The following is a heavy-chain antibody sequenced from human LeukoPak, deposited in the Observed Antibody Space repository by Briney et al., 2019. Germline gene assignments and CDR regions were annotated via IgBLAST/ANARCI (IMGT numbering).Heavy chain of an antibody. V-gene: IGHV3-23*01. CDR2: ISGSGGST. J-gene: IGHJ4*02. CDR3: AKDRYGSGSYGDY. D-gene: IGHD3-10*01. Sequence: GGTLRLSCAASGFTFSSYGMSWVRQAPGKGLEWVSAISGSGGSTYYADSVKGRFTISRDNSKNTLYLQMNSLRAEDTAVYSCAKDRYGSGSYGDYWGQGTLVTVSS. CDR1: GFTFSSYG.